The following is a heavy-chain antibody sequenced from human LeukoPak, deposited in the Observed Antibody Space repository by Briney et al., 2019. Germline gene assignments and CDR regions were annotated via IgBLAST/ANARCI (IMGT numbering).Heavy chain of an antibody. J-gene: IGHJ4*02. CDR1: GYTFINYY. Sequence: GASVKVSCKASGYTFINYYLHWVRQAPGQGLEWMGEINPTGGDTIYAQKFQGRVTMTRDTSISTAYMELSRLRSDDTAVYYCARVSVLMVYATHRSSWYYFDYWGQGTLVTVSS. CDR2: INPTGGDT. CDR3: ARVSVLMVYATHRSSWYYFDY. D-gene: IGHD2-8*01. V-gene: IGHV1-2*02.